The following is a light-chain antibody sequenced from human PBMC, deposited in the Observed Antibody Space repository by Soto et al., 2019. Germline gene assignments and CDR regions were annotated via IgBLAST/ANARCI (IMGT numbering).Light chain of an antibody. Sequence: DIQMTQSPSTLSASVGDRVTITCRASQSISSWLAWYQQKPGKAPKVLIYKASSLESGVPSRFSGSGSVTEFTLTISSLQPDDFATYYYQQYNTYPWTFGQGTKVDIK. J-gene: IGKJ1*01. CDR2: KAS. V-gene: IGKV1-5*03. CDR1: QSISSW. CDR3: QQYNTYPWT.